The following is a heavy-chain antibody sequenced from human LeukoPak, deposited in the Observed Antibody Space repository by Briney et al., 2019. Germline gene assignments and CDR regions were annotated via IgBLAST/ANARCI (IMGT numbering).Heavy chain of an antibody. J-gene: IGHJ4*02. CDR3: ARAIVRGANGFDY. CDR1: GYTFTSYY. V-gene: IGHV1-2*02. CDR2: INPNSGGT. Sequence: ASLKLSCTASGYTFTSYYMHWVRQAPGQGLEWVGWINPNSGGTNYAQTFQGRFTMTRDTSISTDYLELSRLRSDDTAVYYCARAIVRGANGFDYWGRGTLVTVSS. D-gene: IGHD1-26*01.